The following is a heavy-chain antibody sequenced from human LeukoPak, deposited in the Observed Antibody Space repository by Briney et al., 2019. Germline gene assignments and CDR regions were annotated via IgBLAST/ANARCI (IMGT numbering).Heavy chain of an antibody. CDR3: ARGGYSYGYYFDY. J-gene: IGHJ4*02. CDR2: INPNSGGT. V-gene: IGHV1-2*02. CDR1: GYTFTGYY. Sequence: GASVKVSCKASGYTFTGYYMHWVRQAPGQGFEWMGWINPNSGGTNYAQKFQGRVTMTRDTSISTAYMELSRLRSDDTAVYYCARGGYSYGYYFDYWGQGTLVTVSS. D-gene: IGHD5-18*01.